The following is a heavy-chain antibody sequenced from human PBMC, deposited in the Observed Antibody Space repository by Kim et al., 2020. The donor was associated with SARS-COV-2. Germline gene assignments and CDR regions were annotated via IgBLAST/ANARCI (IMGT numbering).Heavy chain of an antibody. Sequence: GGSLRLSCAGSGFTFSSYGMSWVRQAPGKGLEWVSAISHTGDITDYADSMKGRFTISRDNSKNTLYLQMNSLRADDTALYYCAIRGSNYGAYNYWGQGTLVP. CDR2: ISHTGDIT. CDR1: GFTFSSYG. D-gene: IGHD4-17*01. J-gene: IGHJ4*02. CDR3: AIRGSNYGAYNY. V-gene: IGHV3-23*01.